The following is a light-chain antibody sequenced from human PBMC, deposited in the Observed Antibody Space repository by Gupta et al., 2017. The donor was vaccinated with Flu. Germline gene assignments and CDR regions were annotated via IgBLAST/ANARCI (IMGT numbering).Light chain of an antibody. CDR1: QSVSSY. Sequence: PGERATLSCRASQSVSSYLAWYQQKPGQAPRLLIYDASNRATGIPARFSGSGSGTDFTLTISSLEPEDFAVYYCQQRSNWPTFGQGTKEEIK. V-gene: IGKV3-11*01. CDR2: DAS. CDR3: QQRSNWPT. J-gene: IGKJ1*01.